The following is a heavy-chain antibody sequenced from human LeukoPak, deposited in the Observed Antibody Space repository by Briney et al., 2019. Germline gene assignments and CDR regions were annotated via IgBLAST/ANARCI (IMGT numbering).Heavy chain of an antibody. CDR3: ARTLYGDYLNWFDP. D-gene: IGHD4-17*01. V-gene: IGHV3-11*04. CDR2: ISSSGSTI. CDR1: GFTFSDYY. J-gene: IGHJ5*02. Sequence: GGSLRLSCAASGFTFSDYYMAWVRQAPGKGLEWVSYISSSGSTIYYADSVKGRFTISRDNAKNSLYLQMNSLGAEDTAVYYCARTLYGDYLNWFDPWGQGTLVTVSS.